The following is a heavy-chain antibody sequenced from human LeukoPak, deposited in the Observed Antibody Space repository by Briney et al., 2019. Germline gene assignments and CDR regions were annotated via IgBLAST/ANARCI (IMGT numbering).Heavy chain of an antibody. Sequence: SGGSLRLSCAASRFTFSSYAMSWVRQAPGKGLEWVSAISGSGGSTYYADSVKGRFTISRDNSKNTLYLQMNSLRAEDTAVYYCAKMIREVGTIPYWYFDLWGRGTLVTVSS. V-gene: IGHV3-23*01. CDR1: RFTFSSYA. CDR2: ISGSGGST. D-gene: IGHD5-24*01. J-gene: IGHJ2*01. CDR3: AKMIREVGTIPYWYFDL.